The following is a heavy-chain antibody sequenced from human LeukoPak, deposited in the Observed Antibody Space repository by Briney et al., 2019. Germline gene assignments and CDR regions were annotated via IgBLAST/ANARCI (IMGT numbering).Heavy chain of an antibody. J-gene: IGHJ4*02. V-gene: IGHV4-61*02. CDR3: ARDRPYSGSYYGYYFDY. D-gene: IGHD1-26*01. Sequence: PSETLSLTCTVSGGSISSGSYYWSWIRQPAGKGLEWIGRIYTSGSTNYNPSLKSRVTISVDTSKNQFSLKLSSVTAADTAVYYCARDRPYSGSYYGYYFDYWGQGTLVTVSS. CDR1: GGSISSGSYY. CDR2: IYTSGST.